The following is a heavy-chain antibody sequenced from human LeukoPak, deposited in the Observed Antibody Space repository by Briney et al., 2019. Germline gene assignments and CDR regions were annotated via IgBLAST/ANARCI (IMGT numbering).Heavy chain of an antibody. Sequence: SETLSLTCTVSGGSISSYYWSWIRQPPGKGLEWIGYIYYSGNTNYNPSLKSRVTISVDTSKNRFSLKVSSVTAADTAVYYCARDLRYSSGWSASGMDVWGKGTTVTISS. CDR1: GGSISSYY. CDR3: ARDLRYSSGWSASGMDV. V-gene: IGHV4-59*01. D-gene: IGHD6-19*01. CDR2: IYYSGNT. J-gene: IGHJ6*03.